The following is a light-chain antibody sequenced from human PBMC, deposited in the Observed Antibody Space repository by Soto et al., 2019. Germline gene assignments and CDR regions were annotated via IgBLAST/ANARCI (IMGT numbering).Light chain of an antibody. V-gene: IGLV2-14*01. CDR1: SSDVGGYNY. CDR2: EVS. J-gene: IGLJ2*01. CDR3: TSYTSSSTVV. Sequence: QSVLTQPASVSGSPGQSITISCTGTSSDVGGYNYVSWYQQHPGKAPKVMIYEVSNRPSGVSNRFSGSKTGNTASLTISGLQGEDEADYYCTSYTSSSTVVFGGGTKVTVL.